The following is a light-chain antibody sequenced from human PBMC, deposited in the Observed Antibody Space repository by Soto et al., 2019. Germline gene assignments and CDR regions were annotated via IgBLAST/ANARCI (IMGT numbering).Light chain of an antibody. CDR1: QSVSSTF. CDR2: GAS. CDR3: QQYGTSPRGT. V-gene: IGKV3-20*01. J-gene: IGKJ1*01. Sequence: DIVLTQSPGTLSLSPGERATLSCRASQSVSSTFFAWYQQKPGQAPRLLMFGASNRATGIPDRFSGSGSGTDFTLTISRLEPEDVAMYYCQQYGTSPRGTFGQGTKVEVK.